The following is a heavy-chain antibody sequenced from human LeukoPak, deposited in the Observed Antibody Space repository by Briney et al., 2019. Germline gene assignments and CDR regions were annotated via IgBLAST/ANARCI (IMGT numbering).Heavy chain of an antibody. CDR1: GGSISSYY. Sequence: SETLSLTCNVSGGSISSYYWSWIRQPPGKGLEWIGYIYYSGNTNYNPSLKSRVTISIDTSKNRFTLKLSSVTAADTAVYYCARSVVAATPTYFHHWGQGTLVTVSS. J-gene: IGHJ1*01. CDR3: ARSVVAATPTYFHH. CDR2: IYYSGNT. V-gene: IGHV4-59*01. D-gene: IGHD2-15*01.